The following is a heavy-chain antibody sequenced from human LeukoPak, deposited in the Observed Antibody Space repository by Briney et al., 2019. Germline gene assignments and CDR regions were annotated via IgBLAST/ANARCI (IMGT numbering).Heavy chain of an antibody. Sequence: SETLSLTCAVYGGSFSGYYWSWIRQPPGKGLEWIGEINHSGSTNYNPSLESRVTISADTSKNQFSLKLSSVTAADTAVYYCARSSEGITMVRGVKLYGMDVWGKGTTVTVSS. CDR3: ARSSEGITMVRGVKLYGMDV. D-gene: IGHD3-10*01. CDR1: GGSFSGYY. V-gene: IGHV4-34*01. CDR2: INHSGST. J-gene: IGHJ6*04.